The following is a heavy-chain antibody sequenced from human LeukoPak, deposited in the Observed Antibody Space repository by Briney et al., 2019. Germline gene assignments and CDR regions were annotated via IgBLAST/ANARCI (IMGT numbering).Heavy chain of an antibody. J-gene: IGHJ3*01. CDR1: GFTFSSYA. Sequence: PGGSLRLSCAASGFTFSSYALSWVRQAPGKGLEWVSAINGGGDATEYADSVKGRFTISRDNSKNTLYLQMNSLRPDDTAVYYCARCTASCYANAFDVWGQGTLLTVSS. CDR3: ARCTASCYANAFDV. V-gene: IGHV3-23*01. D-gene: IGHD2-2*01. CDR2: INGGGDAT.